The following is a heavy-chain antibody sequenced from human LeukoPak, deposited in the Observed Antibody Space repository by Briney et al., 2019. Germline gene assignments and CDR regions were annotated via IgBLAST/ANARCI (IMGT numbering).Heavy chain of an antibody. J-gene: IGHJ6*03. CDR1: GFTFSSYS. CDR2: ISPSGDIL. D-gene: IGHD3-10*01. CDR3: AKVRTGITMVRGVIPNYYYYYMDV. Sequence: GGSLRLSCAASGFTFSSYSMSWVRQAPGKGLEWVSGISPSGDILYYADSVKGQFTISRDNSKNTVYLQMNSLRAEDTAVYYCAKVRTGITMVRGVIPNYYYYYMDVWGKGTTVTISS. V-gene: IGHV3-23*01.